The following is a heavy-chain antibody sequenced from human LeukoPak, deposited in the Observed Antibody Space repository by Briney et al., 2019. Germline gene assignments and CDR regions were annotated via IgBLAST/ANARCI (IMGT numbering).Heavy chain of an antibody. V-gene: IGHV1-18*01. CDR3: ARGSNSSSSSDY. CDR2: ISAYNGNT. D-gene: IGHD6-6*01. J-gene: IGHJ4*02. CDR1: VYTFTSYG. Sequence: ASVKVSCKVSVYTFTSYGISWVRQAPGQGLEWMGWISAYNGNTNYAQKLQGRVTMTTDTSTSTAYMELRSLRSEDTAVYYCARGSNSSSSSDYWGQGTLVTVSS.